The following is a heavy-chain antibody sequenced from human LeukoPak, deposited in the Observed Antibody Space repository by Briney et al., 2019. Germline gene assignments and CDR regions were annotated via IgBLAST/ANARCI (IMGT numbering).Heavy chain of an antibody. J-gene: IGHJ1*01. D-gene: IGHD2-2*02. CDR2: IYYSGST. CDR3: ASTYCSSTSCYMGRAEYFQH. Sequence: SQTRSLTCTVSGGSISSGGYYWSWIRQHPGKGLEWIGYIYYSGSTYYNPSLKSRVTISVDTSKNQFSLKLSSVTAADTAVYYCASTYCSSTSCYMGRAEYFQHWGQGTLVTVSS. CDR1: GGSISSGGYY. V-gene: IGHV4-31*03.